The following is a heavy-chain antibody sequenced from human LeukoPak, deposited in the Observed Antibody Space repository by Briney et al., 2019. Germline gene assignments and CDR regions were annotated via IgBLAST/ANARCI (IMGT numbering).Heavy chain of an antibody. Sequence: SETLSLTCTVSGGSISSSSYYWGWIRQPPGKGLEWIGSIYYSGSTYYNPSLKSRVTISVDTSKNQFSLKLSSVTAADTAVYYCARAPGAYGSGWAYYFDYWGQGTLVTVSS. J-gene: IGHJ4*02. CDR3: ARAPGAYGSGWAYYFDY. CDR2: IYYSGST. D-gene: IGHD6-19*01. CDR1: GGSISSSSYY. V-gene: IGHV4-39*01.